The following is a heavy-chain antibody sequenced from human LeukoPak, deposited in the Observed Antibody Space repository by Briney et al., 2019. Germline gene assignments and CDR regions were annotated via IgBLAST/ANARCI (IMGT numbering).Heavy chain of an antibody. J-gene: IGHJ4*02. Sequence: PGGSLRLSCAASGFTFSSYWMHWVRQAPGKGLVWVSRINSDGSSTSYADSVKGRFTISRDNSKNTLYLQMDSLRGEDTAVYYCARDPVRDGYPYSFDYWGQGTLVTVS. CDR3: ARDPVRDGYPYSFDY. CDR1: GFTFSSYW. V-gene: IGHV3-74*01. D-gene: IGHD5-24*01. CDR2: INSDGSST.